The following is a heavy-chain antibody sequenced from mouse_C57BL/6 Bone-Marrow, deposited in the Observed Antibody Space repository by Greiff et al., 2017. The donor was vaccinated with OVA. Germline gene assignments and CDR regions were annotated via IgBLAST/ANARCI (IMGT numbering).Heavy chain of an antibody. Sequence: EVQLQQSGPELVKPGASVKISCKASGYTFTDYYMNWVKQSHGKSLEWIGDINPNNGGTSYNQKFKGKATFTVDKSSSTAYMELRSLTSEDAAVYYCASSEGMITAFFGYWGQGTTLTVSS. CDR2: INPNNGGT. J-gene: IGHJ2*01. V-gene: IGHV1-26*01. D-gene: IGHD2-4*01. CDR1: GYTFTDYY. CDR3: ASSEGMITAFFGY.